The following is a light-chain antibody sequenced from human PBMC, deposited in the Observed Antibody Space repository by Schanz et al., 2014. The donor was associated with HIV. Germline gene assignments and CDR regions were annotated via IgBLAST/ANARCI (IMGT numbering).Light chain of an antibody. CDR3: CSYAGSSTYVV. J-gene: IGLJ2*01. CDR1: SSDVGGYNY. Sequence: QSALTQPRSVSGSPGQSVTISCIGTSSDVGGYNYVSWYQQHPGRPPKLMIYDVSNRPSGVSNRFSGSKSGNTASLTISGLQAEDEADYYCCSYAGSSTYVVFGGGTKLTVL. V-gene: IGLV2-11*01. CDR2: DVS.